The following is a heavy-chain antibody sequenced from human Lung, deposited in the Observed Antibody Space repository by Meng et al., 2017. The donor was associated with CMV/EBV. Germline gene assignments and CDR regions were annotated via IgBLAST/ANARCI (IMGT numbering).Heavy chain of an antibody. CDR3: VRDQGGESMIAVLIERFGMDV. D-gene: IGHD3-22*01. V-gene: IGHV3-30*04. CDR1: GFTFNTYA. J-gene: IGHJ6*01. CDR2: ISYDGSNK. Sequence: GGSLRLXCAASGFTFNTYAMHWVRQAPGKGLEWVAVISYDGSNKYTADSVQGRLTISRDNSKNNLYLQMNSLTVEDTAVYYCVRDQGGESMIAVLIERFGMDVWXQGNXVNGAS.